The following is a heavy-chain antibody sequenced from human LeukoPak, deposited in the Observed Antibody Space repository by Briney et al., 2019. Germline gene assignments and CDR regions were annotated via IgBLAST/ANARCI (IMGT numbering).Heavy chain of an antibody. CDR2: ISAYNGNT. CDR3: ARDGYNYLIFDY. J-gene: IGHJ4*02. D-gene: IGHD5-24*01. Sequence: ASVKVSCKASGYTFTSYGISWVRQAPRQGLEWMGWISAYNGNTNYAQKLQGRATMTTDTSTSTAYMELRSLRSDDTAVYYCARDGYNYLIFDYWGQGTLVTVSS. V-gene: IGHV1-18*01. CDR1: GYTFTSYG.